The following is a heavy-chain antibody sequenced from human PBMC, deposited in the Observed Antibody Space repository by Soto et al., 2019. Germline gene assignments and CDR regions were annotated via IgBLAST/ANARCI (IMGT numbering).Heavy chain of an antibody. CDR1: GGTFSSYA. Sequence: SVKVSCKASGGTFSSYAISWVRQAPGQGLEWMGGIIPIFGTANYAQKFQGRVTITADESTSTAYMELSSLRSEDMAVYYCARDWGGYSSSSPSWFDPWGQGTLVTVSS. V-gene: IGHV1-69*13. D-gene: IGHD6-6*01. CDR3: ARDWGGYSSSSPSWFDP. J-gene: IGHJ5*02. CDR2: IIPIFGTA.